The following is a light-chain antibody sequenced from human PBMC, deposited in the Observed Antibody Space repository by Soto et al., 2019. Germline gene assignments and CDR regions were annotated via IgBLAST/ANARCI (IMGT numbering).Light chain of an antibody. CDR2: DVS. J-gene: IGLJ2*01. V-gene: IGLV2-14*01. Sequence: QSALTQPASVSGSPGQSITISCTATSSDVGGDNYVSWYQQHPGKAPKLMIYDVSNRPSGVSNRFSGSKSGNTASLTISGLQAEDKAEYYCSSYTSTTVVFGGGTKVTVL. CDR3: SSYTSTTVV. CDR1: SSDVGGDNY.